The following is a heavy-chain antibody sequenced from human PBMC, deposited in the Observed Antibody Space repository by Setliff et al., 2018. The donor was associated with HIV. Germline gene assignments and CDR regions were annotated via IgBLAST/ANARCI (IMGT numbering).Heavy chain of an antibody. V-gene: IGHV4-34*01. J-gene: IGHJ6*03. Sequence: SETLSLTCAVYGGSFSDYYWTWIRQSPGKGLEWIGEINHRGSTNYNPSLKSRVTVSVDTSKNQFSLKLGSVTAADTAVYYCARRGGCSGGSCYFFYYYYMDVWGKGTTVTVSS. CDR1: GGSFSDYY. CDR2: INHRGST. CDR3: ARRGGCSGGSCYFFYYYYMDV. D-gene: IGHD2-15*01.